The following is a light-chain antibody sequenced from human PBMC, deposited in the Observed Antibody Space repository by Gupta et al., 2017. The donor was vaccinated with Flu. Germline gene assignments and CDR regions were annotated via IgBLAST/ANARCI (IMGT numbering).Light chain of an antibody. Sequence: EIATPSCWASHSISTYLSCYQKKPRQAPRLLIYDAAKRATGIPARISSSGSGTDFTLTISSREPEDFVVYYCQKRTNWPPYTFGQGTKLEIK. J-gene: IGKJ2*01. CDR1: HSISTY. V-gene: IGKV3-11*01. CDR3: QKRTNWPPYT. CDR2: DAA.